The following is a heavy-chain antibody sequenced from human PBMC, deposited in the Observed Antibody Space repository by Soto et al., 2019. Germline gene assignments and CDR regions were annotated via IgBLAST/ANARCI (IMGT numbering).Heavy chain of an antibody. CDR3: ARELSGNYFTFDL. D-gene: IGHD1-26*01. CDR1: GFTFRSFT. J-gene: IGHJ3*01. CDR2: ISSNSAYI. Sequence: GGSLRLSCAASGFTFRSFTMNWVRQAPGKGLEWVSTISSNSAYIYYTDALRGRFTISRDNAKNSLHLQMNSLRGDDTAVYYCARELSGNYFTFDLWGQGTMVTVSS. V-gene: IGHV3-21*04.